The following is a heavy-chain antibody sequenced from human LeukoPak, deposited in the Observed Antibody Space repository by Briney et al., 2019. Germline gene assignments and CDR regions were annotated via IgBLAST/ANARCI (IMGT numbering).Heavy chain of an antibody. V-gene: IGHV1-58*02. D-gene: IGHD3-3*01. CDR1: GFTFTRSA. Sequence: ASVKVSCKASGFTFTRSAMQWVRQTRGQGLEWIGWIVVDSGNTNYAQKFQGRVTITRDMSASTAYMELSRLRSEDTAVYYCAASRKPRDFWSRSYYYMDVWGKGTTVTVSS. CDR2: IVVDSGNT. J-gene: IGHJ6*03. CDR3: AASRKPRDFWSRSYYYMDV.